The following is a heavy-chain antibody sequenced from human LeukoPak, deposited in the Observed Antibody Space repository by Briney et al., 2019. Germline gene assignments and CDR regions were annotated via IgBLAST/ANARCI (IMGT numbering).Heavy chain of an antibody. CDR2: INPNTGNP. CDR1: GGTFSSYA. CDR3: AIDQPVAGASNFDS. J-gene: IGHJ4*02. Sequence: ASVKVSCKASGGTFSSYAISWVRQAPGQGLEWMGWINPNTGNPTYAQAFTGRFVFSLDTSVSTAYLQISSLNTEDAAVYYCAIDQPVAGASNFDSWGQGTLVTVSS. D-gene: IGHD6-19*01. V-gene: IGHV7-4-1*02.